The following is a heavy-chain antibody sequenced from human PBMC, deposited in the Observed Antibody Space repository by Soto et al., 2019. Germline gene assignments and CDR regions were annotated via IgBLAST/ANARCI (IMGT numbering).Heavy chain of an antibody. D-gene: IGHD6-13*01. V-gene: IGHV3-30*18. Sequence: QVQLVESGGGVVQPGRSLRLSCAASGFTFSSYGMQWVRQAPGKGLEWVAVISYDGSNKYYADSVKGRFTISRDNSKYTLYLQMNSLRAEDTAVYYCAKDGDRGRSWIYYFDYWGQGTLFTVSS. CDR2: ISYDGSNK. J-gene: IGHJ4*02. CDR1: GFTFSSYG. CDR3: AKDGDRGRSWIYYFDY.